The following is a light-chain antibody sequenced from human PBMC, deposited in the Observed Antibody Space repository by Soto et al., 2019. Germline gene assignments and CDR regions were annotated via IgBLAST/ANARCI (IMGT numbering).Light chain of an antibody. V-gene: IGKV3-20*01. CDR3: QQYGSSGT. Sequence: TRSRATVPWWTGKEPTRACMASQSVSNNYLAWYQQKPGQAPRLLIYGASNRAPGIPDRFSGSGSGTDFTLTISSREPDDFAVYYGQQYGSSGTFGQGTKVDIK. J-gene: IGKJ1*01. CDR1: QSVSNNY. CDR2: GAS.